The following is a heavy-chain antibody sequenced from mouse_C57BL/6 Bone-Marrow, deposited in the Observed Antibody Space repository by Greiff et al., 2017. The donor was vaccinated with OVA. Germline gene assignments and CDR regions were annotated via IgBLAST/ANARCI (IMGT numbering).Heavy chain of an antibody. CDR2: SRNKANDYTT. J-gene: IGHJ1*03. CDR1: GFTFSDFY. Sequence: EVKLVESGGGLVQSGRSLRLSCATSGFTFSDFYMEWVRQAPGKGLEWIAASRNKANDYTTEYSASVKGRFIVSRDTSQSILYLQMNALRAEDTAIYYGAREFYYGNSGWYFDVWGTGTTVTVSS. V-gene: IGHV7-1*01. D-gene: IGHD2-1*01. CDR3: AREFYYGNSGWYFDV.